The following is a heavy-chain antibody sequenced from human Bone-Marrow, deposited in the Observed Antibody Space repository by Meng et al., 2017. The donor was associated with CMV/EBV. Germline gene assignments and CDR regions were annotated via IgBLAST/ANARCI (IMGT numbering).Heavy chain of an antibody. CDR2: ISSRSSYI. CDR1: GFTFSSFG. D-gene: IGHD5-24*01. V-gene: IGHV3-21*01. CDR3: ARDRRPRDGYILYYFDY. Sequence: GESLKISCAASGFTFSSFGMNWVRQAPGKGLEWVSSISSRSSYIYYADSVKGRFTISRDNAKNSLYLQMNSLRAEDTAVYYCARDRRPRDGYILYYFDYWGQGTLVTVSS. J-gene: IGHJ4*02.